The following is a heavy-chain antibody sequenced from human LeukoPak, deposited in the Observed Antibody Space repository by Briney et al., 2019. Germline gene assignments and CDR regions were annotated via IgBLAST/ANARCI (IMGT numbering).Heavy chain of an antibody. Sequence: VASVKVSCKASGYTFATYDINWVRQATGQGLEWMGWMNPNSGNTSYAQKFQGRVTMTRNTSISTAYMELSSLRSEDTAVYYCASWSGYSKWGQGTLVTVSS. CDR1: GYTFATYD. V-gene: IGHV1-8*01. J-gene: IGHJ4*02. CDR2: MNPNSGNT. CDR3: ASWSGYSK. D-gene: IGHD3-3*01.